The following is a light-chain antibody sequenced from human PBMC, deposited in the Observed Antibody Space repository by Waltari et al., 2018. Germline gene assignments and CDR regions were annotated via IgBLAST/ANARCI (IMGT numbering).Light chain of an antibody. Sequence: DIQMTKSPSTLSASVGDRVTTTSRASQSISSWLAWYQQKPGKAPKLLIYKASSLQSDVPSRFSGSGSGTEFTLTISSLQPDDFATFYCQHYNNYPPTFGGGTKVEIK. CDR3: QHYNNYPPT. V-gene: IGKV1-5*03. CDR2: KAS. CDR1: QSISSW. J-gene: IGKJ4*01.